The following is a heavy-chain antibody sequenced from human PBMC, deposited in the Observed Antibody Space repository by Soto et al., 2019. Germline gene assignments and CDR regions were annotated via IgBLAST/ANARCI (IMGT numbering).Heavy chain of an antibody. Sequence: GGSLRLSCAASGFTFDDYAMHWVRQAPGKGLEWVSGISWNSGSIGYADSVKGRFTISRDNAKNSLYLQMNSLRAEDTALHYCAKDSIAAAFDYWGQGTLVTVSS. D-gene: IGHD6-13*01. J-gene: IGHJ4*02. CDR3: AKDSIAAAFDY. CDR1: GFTFDDYA. V-gene: IGHV3-9*01. CDR2: ISWNSGSI.